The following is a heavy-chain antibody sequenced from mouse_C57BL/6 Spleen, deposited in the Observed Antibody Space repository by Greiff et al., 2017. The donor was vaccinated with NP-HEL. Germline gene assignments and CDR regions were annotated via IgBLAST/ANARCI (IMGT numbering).Heavy chain of an antibody. V-gene: IGHV1-55*01. CDR2: IYPGSGST. Sequence: QVQLQQPGAELVKPGASVKMSCKASGYTFTSYWITWVKQRPGQGLEWIGDIYPGSGSTNYNEKFKSKATLTVDTSSSTAYMQLSSLTSEDSAVYYCARYDGYALGFAYWGQGTLVTVSA. J-gene: IGHJ3*01. D-gene: IGHD2-2*01. CDR3: ARYDGYALGFAY. CDR1: GYTFTSYW.